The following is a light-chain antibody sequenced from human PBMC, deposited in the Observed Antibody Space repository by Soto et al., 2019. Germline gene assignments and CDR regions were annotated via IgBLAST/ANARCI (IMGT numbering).Light chain of an antibody. CDR2: DSN. Sequence: QSVLTQPPSVSGAPGQRVIISCTGSSSNIGAGRDVHWYRQFPGEAPKFLISDSNHRPSGVPDRFSVSKSGASASLATTGLRAEDEGDYFCQSYGTSLSGLYVFGTGTKV. CDR1: SSNIGAGRD. CDR3: QSYGTSLSGLYV. J-gene: IGLJ1*01. V-gene: IGLV1-40*01.